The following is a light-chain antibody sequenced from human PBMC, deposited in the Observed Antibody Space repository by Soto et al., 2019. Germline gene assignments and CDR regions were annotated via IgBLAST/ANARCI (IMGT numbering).Light chain of an antibody. CDR2: GTS. J-gene: IGKJ4*01. Sequence: EIVLTQSPGTLSLSPGERATLSCRASQSVSSSYFDWYQQRPGQAPRLLIYGTSSRATGIPDMFSGSGSGTDFTLTISRLEPEDFAVYYCQQYDTSSLTFGGGTKVEI. V-gene: IGKV3-20*01. CDR1: QSVSSSY. CDR3: QQYDTSSLT.